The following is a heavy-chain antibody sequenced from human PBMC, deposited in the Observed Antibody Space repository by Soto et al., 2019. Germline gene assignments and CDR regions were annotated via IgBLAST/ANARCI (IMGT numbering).Heavy chain of an antibody. CDR3: ARARKTLDSSGYYAY. V-gene: IGHV1-46*01. CDR1: GYTFTSYY. J-gene: IGHJ4*02. Sequence: ASVKVSCAASGYTFTSYYMHWVRQAPGQGLEWMGIINPSGGSTSYAQKFQGRVTMTRDTSTSTVYMELSSLRSEDTAVYYCARARKTLDSSGYYAYWGQGTLVTVSS. CDR2: INPSGGST. D-gene: IGHD3-22*01.